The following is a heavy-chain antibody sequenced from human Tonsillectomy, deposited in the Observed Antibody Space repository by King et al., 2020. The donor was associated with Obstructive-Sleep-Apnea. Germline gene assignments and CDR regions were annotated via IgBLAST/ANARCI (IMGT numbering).Heavy chain of an antibody. J-gene: IGHJ4*02. CDR2: ISSSSSTI. V-gene: IGHV3-48*04. D-gene: IGHD3-22*01. CDR1: GFTFSSYG. CDR3: ARTLPLRDDSSGYYGVGLDY. Sequence: VQLVESGGGLVQPGGSLRLSCAASGFTFSSYGMNWVRQAPGKGLEWVSSISSSSSTIYYADSGKGRFTISRDNAKNSLYLTMNSLRAEDTAVYYFARTLPLRDDSSGYYGVGLDYWGQGSLVTVSS.